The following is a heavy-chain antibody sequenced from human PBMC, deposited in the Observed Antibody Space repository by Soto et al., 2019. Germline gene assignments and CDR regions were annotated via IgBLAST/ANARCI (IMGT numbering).Heavy chain of an antibody. CDR2: IQYSGSA. D-gene: IGHD6-19*01. CDR1: GGSISNGDYY. Sequence: QVQLQESGPGLVKPSQTLSLTCTVSGGSISNGDYYWSWIRQPPGKGLEWIGYIQYSGSASYNPSLKSRVSLSVDTSKNHFSLKLSSVTAADTALYYCARSVAVARSLFDYWGQGTLVTVSA. V-gene: IGHV4-30-4*01. CDR3: ARSVAVARSLFDY. J-gene: IGHJ4*02.